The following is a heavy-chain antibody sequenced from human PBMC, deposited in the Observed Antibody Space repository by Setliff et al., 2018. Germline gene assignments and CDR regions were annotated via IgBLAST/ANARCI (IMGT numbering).Heavy chain of an antibody. J-gene: IGHJ3*01. V-gene: IGHV1-18*01. CDR1: GYIFKSYG. Sequence: ASVKVSCKSSGYIFKSYGISWVRQAPGQGLEWMGWISSYNDVTNYAQSFQGRVTMTTDTSKSAAYMDLRGLRSDDTAVYYCAISTLSICSGGSCPNAFDVWGQGTMVTVSS. CDR2: ISSYNDVT. D-gene: IGHD2-15*01. CDR3: AISTLSICSGGSCPNAFDV.